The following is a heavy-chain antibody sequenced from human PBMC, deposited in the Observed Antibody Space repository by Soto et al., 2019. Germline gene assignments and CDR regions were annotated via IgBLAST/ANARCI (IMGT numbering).Heavy chain of an antibody. Sequence: PSETLSLTCTVSGGSISSYYWSWIRQPAGKXLEWIGRIYTSGSTNYNPSLKSRVTMSVDTSKNQFSLKLSSVTAADTAVYYCARERGGYDILTGYLNWYFDLWGRGTLVTVSS. D-gene: IGHD3-9*01. CDR2: IYTSGST. CDR3: ARERGGYDILTGYLNWYFDL. J-gene: IGHJ2*01. V-gene: IGHV4-4*07. CDR1: GGSISSYY.